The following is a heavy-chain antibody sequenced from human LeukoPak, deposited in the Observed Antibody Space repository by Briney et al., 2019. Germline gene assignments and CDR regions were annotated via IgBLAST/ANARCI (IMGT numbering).Heavy chain of an antibody. V-gene: IGHV4-34*01. CDR2: INHSGST. Sequence: SETLSLTCAVYGGSFSGYYWSWIRQPPGKGLEWIGEINHSGSTNYNPSLKSRVTISVDTSKNQFSLKLSSVTAADTAVYYCARGYDYIWGSYRPLHYFDYWGQGTLVTVSS. CDR3: ARGYDYIWGSYRPLHYFDY. D-gene: IGHD3-16*02. CDR1: GGSFSGYY. J-gene: IGHJ4*02.